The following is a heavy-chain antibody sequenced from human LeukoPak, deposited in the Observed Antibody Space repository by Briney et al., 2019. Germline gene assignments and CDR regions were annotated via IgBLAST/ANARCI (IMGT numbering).Heavy chain of an antibody. CDR1: GCTFSSYG. V-gene: IGHV3-33*01. CDR3: ARDPSNGYAFDI. Sequence: QPGRSLRLSCAASGCTFSSYGMHWVRQAPGKGLEWVAVIWYDGSNKYYADSVKGRFTISRDNSKNTLYLQMNSLRAEDTAVYYCARDPSNGYAFDIWGQGTMVTVSS. CDR2: IWYDGSNK. J-gene: IGHJ3*02. D-gene: IGHD2-8*01.